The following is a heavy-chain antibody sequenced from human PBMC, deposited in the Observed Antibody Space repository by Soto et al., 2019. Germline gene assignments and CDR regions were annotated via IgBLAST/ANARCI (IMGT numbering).Heavy chain of an antibody. CDR3: ATLRGYGVNC. CDR2: VYHSGST. D-gene: IGHD3-16*01. V-gene: IGHV4-4*02. J-gene: IGHJ4*02. Sequence: QVQLQESGPGLVRPSGTLSLTCAGFSGSISSGNWWSWVRQPPGKGLEWIGEVYHSGSTNYNPPLKSRVRISVDKSKNQFSLKLTSVTAADTAVYYCATLRGYGVNCWGQGTLVTVSS. CDR1: SGSISSGNW.